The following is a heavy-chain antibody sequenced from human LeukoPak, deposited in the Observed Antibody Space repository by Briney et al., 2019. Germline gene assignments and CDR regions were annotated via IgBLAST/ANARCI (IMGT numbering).Heavy chain of an antibody. CDR1: GGSFSGYY. J-gene: IGHJ4*02. CDR2: INHSGST. Sequence: SETLSVTCAVYGGSFSGYYWSWIRQPPGKGLEWIGEINHSGSTNYNPSLKSRVTISVDTSKNQFSLKLSSVTAADTAVYYCARIYCSSTSCYSFDYWGQGTLVTVSS. V-gene: IGHV4-34*01. CDR3: ARIYCSSTSCYSFDY. D-gene: IGHD2-2*02.